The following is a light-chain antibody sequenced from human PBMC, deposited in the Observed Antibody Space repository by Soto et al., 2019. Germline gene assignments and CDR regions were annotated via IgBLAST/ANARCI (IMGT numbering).Light chain of an antibody. J-gene: IGLJ1*01. V-gene: IGLV2-14*01. CDR1: SSYVGGYNY. Sequence: LTQPASVSGSPGHSITISCTGTSSYVGGYNYVSWYQQHPGKAPKLMVYDVSNRPSGVSNRFSGSKSGNTASLTISGLQAEDEADYYCSSYTSSSTQVFGNGTKVTVL. CDR2: DVS. CDR3: SSYTSSSTQV.